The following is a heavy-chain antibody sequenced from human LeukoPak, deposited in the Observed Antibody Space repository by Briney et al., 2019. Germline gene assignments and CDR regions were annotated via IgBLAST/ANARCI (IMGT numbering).Heavy chain of an antibody. CDR1: GFTFSSYG. Sequence: GGSLRLSCAASGFTFSSYGMHWVRQAPGKGLEWLAFIQSDGSIKFHADSVKGRFTISGDNSKNTLYLQMNSLRPEDTAMYYCAQDSGKGDYWGQGTLVTVSS. CDR2: IQSDGSIK. D-gene: IGHD1-14*01. CDR3: AQDSGKGDY. J-gene: IGHJ4*02. V-gene: IGHV3-30*02.